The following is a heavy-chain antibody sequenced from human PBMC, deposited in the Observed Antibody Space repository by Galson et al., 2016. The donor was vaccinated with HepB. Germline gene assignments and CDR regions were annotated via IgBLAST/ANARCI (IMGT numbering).Heavy chain of an antibody. Sequence: SETLSLTCTVSGGSVSTAEYYWAWIRQPPGEGMEWIGHLNSGGSTEYNASLKSRVTISVDKSRNQLSLRVTSVTAADTAVYYCAKMVPYYFDVWGQGTVVAVSS. D-gene: IGHD3-10*01. J-gene: IGHJ4*02. V-gene: IGHV4-61*08. CDR3: AKMVPYYFDV. CDR2: LNSGGST. CDR1: GGSVSTAEYY.